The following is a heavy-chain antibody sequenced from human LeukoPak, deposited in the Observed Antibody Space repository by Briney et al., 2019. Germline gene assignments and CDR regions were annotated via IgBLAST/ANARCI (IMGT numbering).Heavy chain of an antibody. J-gene: IGHJ4*02. V-gene: IGHV3-21*01. Sequence: GGSLRLSCAASLFTFSDYSMNWVRQAPGKGLEWVSSISSRSSYIYYADSVKGRFTISRDNAKNSLYLQMNSLRAEDTAVYFCARGGPRPICSSTGCYPYYFDFWGQGTLVTVSS. CDR2: ISSRSSYI. D-gene: IGHD2-2*01. CDR1: LFTFSDYS. CDR3: ARGGPRPICSSTGCYPYYFDF.